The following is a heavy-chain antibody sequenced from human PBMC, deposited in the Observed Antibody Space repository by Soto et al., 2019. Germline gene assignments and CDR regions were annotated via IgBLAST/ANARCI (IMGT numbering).Heavy chain of an antibody. CDR1: GFTFXTYA. CDR2: ISGSGTST. J-gene: IGHJ5*02. V-gene: IGHV3-23*01. Sequence: GGSLRLSCASSGFTFXTYAMSLVRQAPGKGLEWVSAISGSGTSTYYVDSVKGRFTISRDNSKNTLYLQMNSLRAEDTAVYYCAKSAPGSVNELYCSGGSCYPLDPWGQGTLVTVSS. CDR3: AKSAPGSVNELYCSGGSCYPLDP. D-gene: IGHD2-15*01.